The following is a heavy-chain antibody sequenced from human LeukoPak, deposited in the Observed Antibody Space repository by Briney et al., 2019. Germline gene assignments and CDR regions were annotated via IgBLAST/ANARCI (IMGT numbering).Heavy chain of an antibody. D-gene: IGHD3-10*01. CDR3: ARGGTTYYYGSGSYYNALASY. J-gene: IGHJ4*02. CDR1: GGSISSSNW. CDR2: IYHSGST. V-gene: IGHV4-4*02. Sequence: SGTLSLTCAVSGGSISSSNWWSWVRQPPGKGLEWIGEIYHSGSTNYNPSLKSRVTISVNTSKNQFSLKLSSVTAADTAVYYCARGGTTYYYGSGSYYNALASYWGQGTLVTVSS.